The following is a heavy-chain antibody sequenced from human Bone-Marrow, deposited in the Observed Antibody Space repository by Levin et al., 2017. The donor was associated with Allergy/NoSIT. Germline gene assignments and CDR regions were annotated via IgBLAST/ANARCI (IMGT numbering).Heavy chain of an antibody. CDR3: ARALGDYDSNWFDP. V-gene: IGHV3-11*01. CDR1: GFTFNDYY. J-gene: IGHJ5*02. D-gene: IGHD2-21*02. CDR2: ITDRGDAI. Sequence: KPGGSLRLSCAASGFTFNDYYMYWIRQAPGKGLEWVSSITDRGDAIFYADSVKGRFTISRDNGKNSLYLQMNSLRAEDTAVYYCARALGDYDSNWFDPWGQGTLVTVSS.